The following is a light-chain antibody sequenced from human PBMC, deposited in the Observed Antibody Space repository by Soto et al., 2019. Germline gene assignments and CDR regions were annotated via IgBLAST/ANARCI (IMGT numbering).Light chain of an antibody. CDR1: TSNIGTNY. J-gene: IGLJ3*02. Sequence: QSVLTQPPSASGTPGQRVTISCSGTTSNIGTNYVYWYQQLPGTAPKLLIYRDHERPSGVPDRFSGSKSDTSASLAISGLRSEDEGDYYGAAWDDSLNVRLFGGGTRVTVL. CDR2: RDH. CDR3: AAWDDSLNVRL. V-gene: IGLV1-47*01.